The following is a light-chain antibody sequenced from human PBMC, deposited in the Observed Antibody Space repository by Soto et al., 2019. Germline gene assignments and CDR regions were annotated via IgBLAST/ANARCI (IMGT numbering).Light chain of an antibody. Sequence: EIVLTQSPGTLSLSPGERATLSCRASQSVSNNYLAWYQQKPGQAPRLLIYGASNRATGIPDRFSARGSGTDFTLTISSLEPEDFAIYYCQQREDWPRTFGGGTKVDIK. CDR3: QQREDWPRT. J-gene: IGKJ4*01. CDR2: GAS. CDR1: QSVSNNY. V-gene: IGKV3D-20*02.